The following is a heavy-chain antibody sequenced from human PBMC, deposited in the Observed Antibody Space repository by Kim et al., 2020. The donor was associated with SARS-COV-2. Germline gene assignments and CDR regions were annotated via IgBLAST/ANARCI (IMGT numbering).Heavy chain of an antibody. V-gene: IGHV3-30*01. D-gene: IGHD2-2*01. J-gene: IGHJ6*03. CDR3: ARDCSSTKYYYYYMDV. Sequence: SVKGRFTISRDNSKNTLYLQMNSLRAEDTAVYYCARDCSSTKYYYYYMDVWGKGTTVTVSS.